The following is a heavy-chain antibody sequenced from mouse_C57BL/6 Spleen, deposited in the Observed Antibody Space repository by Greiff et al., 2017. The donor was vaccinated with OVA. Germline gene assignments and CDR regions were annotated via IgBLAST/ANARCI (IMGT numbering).Heavy chain of an antibody. D-gene: IGHD2-4*01. Sequence: EVNVVESGGDLVKPGGSLKLSCAASGFTFSSYGMSWVRQTPDKRLEWVATISSGGSYTYYPDSVKGRFTISRDNAKNTLYLQMSSLKSEDTAMYYCARHGDYDRETWFAYWGQGTLVTVSA. CDR3: ARHGDYDRETWFAY. CDR1: GFTFSSYG. CDR2: ISSGGSYT. J-gene: IGHJ3*01. V-gene: IGHV5-6*01.